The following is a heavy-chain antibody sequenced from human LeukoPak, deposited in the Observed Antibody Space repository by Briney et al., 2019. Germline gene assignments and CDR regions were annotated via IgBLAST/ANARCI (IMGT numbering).Heavy chain of an antibody. Sequence: ASVKVSCKASGYTFTSYAMHWVRQAPGQRLEWMGWINAGNGNTKYSQKFQGRVTITRDTSAGTAYMELSSLRSEDTAVYYCARRDLRYFDWLLPLDYWGQGTLVTVSS. CDR3: ARRDLRYFDWLLPLDY. V-gene: IGHV1-3*01. CDR1: GYTFTSYA. J-gene: IGHJ4*02. CDR2: INAGNGNT. D-gene: IGHD3-9*01.